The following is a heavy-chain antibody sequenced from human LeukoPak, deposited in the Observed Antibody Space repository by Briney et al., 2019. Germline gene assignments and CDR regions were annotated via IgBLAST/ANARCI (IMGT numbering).Heavy chain of an antibody. V-gene: IGHV4-34*01. Sequence: SETLSLTCAVYGGSFSGYYWSWIRQPPGKGLEWIGEINHSGSTNYNPSPKSRVTISVDTSKNQFSLKLSSVTAADTAVYYCARGRRWWGLWLEYFFDYWGQGTLVTVSS. CDR1: GGSFSGYY. J-gene: IGHJ4*02. D-gene: IGHD3-10*01. CDR3: ARGRRWWGLWLEYFFDY. CDR2: INHSGST.